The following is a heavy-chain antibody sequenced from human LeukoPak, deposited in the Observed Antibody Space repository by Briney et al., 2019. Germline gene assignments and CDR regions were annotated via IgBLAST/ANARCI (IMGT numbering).Heavy chain of an antibody. D-gene: IGHD3-3*01. Sequence: ASVKVSCKASGYTFTSYGISWVRQAPGQGLEWMGWINPNSGGTNYAQKFQGRVTMTRDTSISTAYMELSRLRSDDTAVYYCATTPTYDFGVSSGLDYYFDYWGQGTLVTVSS. J-gene: IGHJ4*02. V-gene: IGHV1-2*02. CDR1: GYTFTSYG. CDR2: INPNSGGT. CDR3: ATTPTYDFGVSSGLDYYFDY.